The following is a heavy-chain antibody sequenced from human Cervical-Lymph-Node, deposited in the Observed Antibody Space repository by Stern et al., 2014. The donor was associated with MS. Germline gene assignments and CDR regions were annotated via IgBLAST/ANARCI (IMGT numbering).Heavy chain of an antibody. Sequence: QVQLVQSGAEVKKPGSSVNVSCKASGGTFSSSYAVSWVRQAPGPGLAGMGTINPMTGLANYAQKFQTRLTITADKSSSTVYMRLSSLTSEDTALYYCARGIVTNRPAATLHNLFDPWGQGTLVTVSS. CDR3: ARGIVTNRPAATLHNLFDP. CDR1: GGTFSSSYA. V-gene: IGHV1-69*09. CDR2: INPMTGLA. J-gene: IGHJ5*02. D-gene: IGHD2-15*01.